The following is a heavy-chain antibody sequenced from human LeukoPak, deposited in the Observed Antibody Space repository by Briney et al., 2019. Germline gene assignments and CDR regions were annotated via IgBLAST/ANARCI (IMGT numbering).Heavy chain of an antibody. D-gene: IGHD3-10*01. J-gene: IGHJ2*01. CDR2: MNPNSGNT. CDR3: ARGFSTRLWFGKARYFDL. CDR1: GYTFTSYD. Sequence: GASVKVSCKASGYTFTSYDINWVRQATGQGLEWMGWMNPNSGNTGYAQKFQGRVTMTRNTSISTAYMELSSLRSEDTAVYYCARGFSTRLWFGKARYFDLWGRGTLVTVSS. V-gene: IGHV1-8*01.